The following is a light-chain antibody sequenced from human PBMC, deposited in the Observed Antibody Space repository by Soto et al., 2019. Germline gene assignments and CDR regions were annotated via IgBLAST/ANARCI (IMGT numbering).Light chain of an antibody. CDR1: QTITTS. J-gene: IGKJ1*01. Sequence: DIQMTQSPSSLSASVGERVTITCRTSQTITTSLNWYRQKPGKAPDLLIYAASSLQSGIPSRFGGRGSGTDFTLTIGSLQPEDFATYYCQKTSSSPWTFGQGNMGAIK. CDR3: QKTSSSPWT. V-gene: IGKV1-39*01. CDR2: AAS.